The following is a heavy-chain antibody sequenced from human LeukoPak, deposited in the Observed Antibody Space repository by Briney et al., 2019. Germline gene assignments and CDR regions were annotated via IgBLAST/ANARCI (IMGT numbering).Heavy chain of an antibody. J-gene: IGHJ4*02. CDR1: GGSISSSSYY. V-gene: IGHV4-39*02. Sequence: SQTLSLTCTVSGGSISSSSYYWGWIRQPPGTGLEWIGSIYYSGSTYYNPSLKSRVTISVDTSKNQFSLKLSSVTAADTAVYYCARDPIVGAALDYWGQGTLVTVSS. CDR2: IYYSGST. D-gene: IGHD1-26*01. CDR3: ARDPIVGAALDY.